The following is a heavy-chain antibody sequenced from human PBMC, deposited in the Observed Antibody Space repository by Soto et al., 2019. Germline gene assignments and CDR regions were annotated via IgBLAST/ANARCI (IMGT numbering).Heavy chain of an antibody. CDR3: TRGIASSSLVTFDV. J-gene: IGHJ3*01. D-gene: IGHD2-21*01. CDR1: GFTFSRCI. Sequence: PGGSLRLSCAASGFTFSRCIMHWVRQAPGQGLEWIATISSTSTNIYYADSVKGRITISRDNPKNSLSLQMDSLRREDTAVYYCTRGIASSSLVTFDVWGQGTMVTVSS. CDR2: ISSTSTNI. V-gene: IGHV3-21*01.